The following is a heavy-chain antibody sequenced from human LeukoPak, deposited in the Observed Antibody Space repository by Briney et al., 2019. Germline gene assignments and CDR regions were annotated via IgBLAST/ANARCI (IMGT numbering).Heavy chain of an antibody. CDR2: IKQDGSEK. J-gene: IGHJ4*02. D-gene: IGHD3/OR15-3a*01. Sequence: GGSLRLSCAASGFTFSSYSMNWVRQVPGQGLEWVANIKQDGSEKFYVASVKGRFTISRDNGKSSLYLQMNSLRAEDTALYYCATSYDMGWLIGYWGQGTLVTVSS. CDR3: ATSYDMGWLIGY. CDR1: GFTFSSYS. V-gene: IGHV3-7*03.